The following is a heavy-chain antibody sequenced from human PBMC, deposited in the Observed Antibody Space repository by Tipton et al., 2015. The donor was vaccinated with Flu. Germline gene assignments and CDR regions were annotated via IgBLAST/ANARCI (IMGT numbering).Heavy chain of an antibody. J-gene: IGHJ4*02. CDR3: ARERLRGGDIVAKIFDY. CDR1: GGTFSSYA. D-gene: IGHD5-12*01. CDR2: IIPIFGTA. Sequence: QLVQSGAEVKKPGSSVKVSCKASGGTFSSYAISWVRQAPGQGLEWMGGIIPIFGTANYAQKFQGRVTITADKSTSTAYMELSSLRSEDTAVYYCARERLRGGDIVAKIFDYWGQGTLVTVSS. V-gene: IGHV1-69*06.